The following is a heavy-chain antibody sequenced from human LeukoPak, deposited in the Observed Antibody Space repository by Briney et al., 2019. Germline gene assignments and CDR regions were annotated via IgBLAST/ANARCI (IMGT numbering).Heavy chain of an antibody. Sequence: GGSLRLSCAASGFTFSSNAMSWVRQAPGKGLEWVSAISGGGGSTYYADSVKGRFTISRDNSKNTLYLQMNSLRAEDTAVYYCAKDLNFWSGYRFDYWGQGTLVTVSS. J-gene: IGHJ4*02. V-gene: IGHV3-23*01. CDR2: ISGGGGST. CDR1: GFTFSSNA. CDR3: AKDLNFWSGYRFDY. D-gene: IGHD3-3*01.